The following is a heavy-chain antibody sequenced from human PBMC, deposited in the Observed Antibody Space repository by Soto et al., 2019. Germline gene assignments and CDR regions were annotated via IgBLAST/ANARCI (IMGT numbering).Heavy chain of an antibody. CDR1: GGSFSGYY. J-gene: IGHJ5*02. Sequence: QVQLQQWGAGLLKPSETLSLTCAVYGGSFSGYYWSWIRQPPGKGLEWIGEINHSGSTNYNPSLKTRVTISVDTSKNQFSLKLSSVTAADTAVYYCARVGVVPAAIRLRWFYPWGQGTLVTFSA. V-gene: IGHV4-34*01. CDR2: INHSGST. CDR3: ARVGVVPAAIRLRWFYP. D-gene: IGHD2-2*01.